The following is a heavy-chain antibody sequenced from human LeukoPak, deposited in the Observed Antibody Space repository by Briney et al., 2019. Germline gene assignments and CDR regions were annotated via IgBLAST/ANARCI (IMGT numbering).Heavy chain of an antibody. D-gene: IGHD2-21*01. CDR2: INSGGDT. V-gene: IGHV3-53*01. CDR3: VMAPPGD. J-gene: IGHJ4*02. CDR1: GGSISSSGYY. Sequence: PSETLSLTCTVSGGSISSSGYYWGWIRQPPGKGLKWASVINSGGDTNYADSVKGRFTISRDISKNTVFLQMDNLSSDDTAVYYCVMAPPGDWGLGTLVTVSS.